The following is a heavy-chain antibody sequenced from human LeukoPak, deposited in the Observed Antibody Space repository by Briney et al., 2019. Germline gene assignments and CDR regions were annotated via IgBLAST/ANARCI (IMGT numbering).Heavy chain of an antibody. J-gene: IGHJ3*02. CDR2: INPSSGGT. V-gene: IGHV1-46*01. Sequence: ASVKVSCKASGYTFTRHYMNWVRQAPGQGLEWMGKINPSSGGTGYAQKFQGRVTMTRDTSTSTVYMELTSLRSEDSAVYYCARDGLYCTNGVCSSDIWGQGTLVTVSS. CDR3: ARDGLYCTNGVCSSDI. CDR1: GYTFTRHY. D-gene: IGHD2-8*01.